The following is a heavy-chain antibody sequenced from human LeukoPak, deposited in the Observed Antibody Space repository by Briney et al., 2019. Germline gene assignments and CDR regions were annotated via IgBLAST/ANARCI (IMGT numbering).Heavy chain of an antibody. CDR2: ISAYNGNT. Sequence: ASVKVSCKASGYTFTSYGISWVRQAPGQGLEWMGWISAYNGNTNYAQKLQGRVTMTTDTSTSTASMELRSLRSDDTAVYYCARDLVPPNYYDSSGYYPNFDYWGQGTLVTVSS. CDR3: ARDLVPPNYYDSSGYYPNFDY. V-gene: IGHV1-18*01. D-gene: IGHD3-22*01. CDR1: GYTFTSYG. J-gene: IGHJ4*02.